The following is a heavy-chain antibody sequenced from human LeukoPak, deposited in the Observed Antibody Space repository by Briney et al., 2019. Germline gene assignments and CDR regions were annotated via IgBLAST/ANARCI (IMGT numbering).Heavy chain of an antibody. CDR2: INSDGSST. V-gene: IGHV3-74*01. CDR1: GFTFSSYW. D-gene: IGHD6-19*01. J-gene: IGHJ4*02. CDR3: ARRRQWLAEGLYYFDY. Sequence: GGSLRLSCAASGFTFSSYWMHWVRQAPGKGLVWVSRINSDGSSTSYADSVKGRFTISRDNAKNSLYLQMNSLRAEDTAVYYCARRRQWLAEGLYYFDYWGQGTLVTVSS.